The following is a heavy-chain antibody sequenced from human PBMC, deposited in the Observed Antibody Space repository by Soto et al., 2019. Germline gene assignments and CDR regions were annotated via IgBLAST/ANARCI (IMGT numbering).Heavy chain of an antibody. CDR1: GFTFSSNG. D-gene: IGHD3-22*01. V-gene: IGHV3-30*03. Sequence: QVQLVESGGGVVQPGRSLRLTCAASGFTFSSNGMHWVRQPPGKGLEWVALIACDGSKTYYGDSVRGRFTISRDNSENTLFLQMNSLRAEDTAVYYCARWVGGSMFDNSGKYDSWGHGILVTVSS. J-gene: IGHJ5*01. CDR3: ARWVGGSMFDNSGKYDS. CDR2: IACDGSKT.